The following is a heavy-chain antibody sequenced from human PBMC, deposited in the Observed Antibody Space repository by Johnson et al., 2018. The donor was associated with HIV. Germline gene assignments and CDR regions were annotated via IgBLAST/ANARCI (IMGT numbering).Heavy chain of an antibody. V-gene: IGHV3-33*03. CDR2: IWYDGSNK. CDR3: AKATMSGNLHPAGAFDI. D-gene: IGHD1-26*01. J-gene: IGHJ3*02. CDR1: GFTFSSYG. Sequence: VQVVESGGGVVQPGRSLRLSCAASGFTFSSYGMHWVRQAPGKGPEWVAAIWYDGSNKYYGDSVKGPFTISKDNSKNTLYLQMNSMIAEDTAVYYCAKATMSGNLHPAGAFDIWGQGTMVTVSS.